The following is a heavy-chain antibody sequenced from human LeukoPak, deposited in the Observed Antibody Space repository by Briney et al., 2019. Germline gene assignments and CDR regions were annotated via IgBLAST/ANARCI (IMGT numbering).Heavy chain of an antibody. CDR3: ASAEYYYDSSGSLAFDY. Sequence: SVKVPCKASGGTFSSYAISWVRQAPGQGLEWMGGIIPIFGTANYAQKFQGRVTITADESTSTAYMELSSLRSEDTAVYYCASAEYYYDSSGSLAFDYWGQGTLVTVSS. J-gene: IGHJ4*02. CDR2: IIPIFGTA. CDR1: GGTFSSYA. D-gene: IGHD3-22*01. V-gene: IGHV1-69*01.